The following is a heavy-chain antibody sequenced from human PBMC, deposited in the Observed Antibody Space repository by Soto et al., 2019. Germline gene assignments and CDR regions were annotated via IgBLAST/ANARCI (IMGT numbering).Heavy chain of an antibody. Sequence: ASVKVSCKASGYTFTSYGLRWVRPAPGQGLEGMGWISAYNGKTNYAQKLQGRVSMTTDTSTSTAYMELRSLRSDDTAVYYCARDQGYDCWSGYYLSNYYYYGMDIWGQGTTVTVSS. V-gene: IGHV1-18*04. CDR2: ISAYNGKT. D-gene: IGHD3-3*01. CDR3: ARDQGYDCWSGYYLSNYYYYGMDI. J-gene: IGHJ6*02. CDR1: GYTFTSYG.